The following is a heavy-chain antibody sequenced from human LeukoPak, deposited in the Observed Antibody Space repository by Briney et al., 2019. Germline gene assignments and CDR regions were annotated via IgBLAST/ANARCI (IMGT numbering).Heavy chain of an antibody. CDR2: IRSKANSYAT. J-gene: IGHJ4*02. CDR3: TRLSVREPFDY. D-gene: IGHD1-1*01. V-gene: IGHV3-73*01. CDR1: GFTFSGSA. Sequence: PGGSLRLSCAASGFTFSGSAMHWVRQASGKGLEWVGRIRSKANSYATAYAASVKGRFTISRDDSKNTAYLQMNSLKTEDTAVYYCTRLSVREPFDYWGQGTLVTVSS.